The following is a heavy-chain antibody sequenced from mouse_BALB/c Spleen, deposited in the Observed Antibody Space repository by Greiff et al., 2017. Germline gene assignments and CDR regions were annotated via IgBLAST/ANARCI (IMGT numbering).Heavy chain of an antibody. CDR3: ARFGGNWYFDV. J-gene: IGHJ1*01. CDR1: GYTFTSYT. CDR2: INPSSGYT. V-gene: IGHV1-4*01. Sequence: QVQLQQSGAELARPGASVKMSCKASGYTFTSYTMHWVKQRPGQGLEWIGYINPSSGYTNYNQKFKDKATLTADKSSSTAYMQLSSLTSEDSAVYYCARFGGNWYFDVWGAGTTVTVSS.